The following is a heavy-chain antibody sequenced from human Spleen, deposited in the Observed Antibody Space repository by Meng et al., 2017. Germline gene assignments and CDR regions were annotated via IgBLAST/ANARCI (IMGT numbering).Heavy chain of an antibody. V-gene: IGHV4-34*01. CDR1: GGSFSGYY. D-gene: IGHD4-11*01. J-gene: IGHJ4*02. CDR2: INHSGST. CDR3: ARGPTTMAHDFDY. Sequence: QVLLQPRRAVLLTPSDTLSPTCAVYGGSFSGYYWSWIRQPPGKGLEWIGEINHSGSTNYNPSLKSRVTISVDTSKNNLSLKLSSVTAADSAVYYCARGPTTMAHDFDYWGQGTLVTVSS.